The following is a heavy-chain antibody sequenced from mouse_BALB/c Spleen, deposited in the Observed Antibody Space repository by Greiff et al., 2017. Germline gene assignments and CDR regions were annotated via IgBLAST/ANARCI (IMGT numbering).Heavy chain of an antibody. CDR2: IDPENGDT. CDR1: GFNIKDYY. V-gene: IGHV14-4*02. J-gene: IGHJ2*01. Sequence: VQLQQSGAELVRSGASVKLSCTASGFNIKDYYMHWVKQRPEQGLEWIGWIDPENGDTEYAPKFQGKATMTADTSSNTAYLQLSSLTSEDTAVYYCNVWLRRDYWGQGTTLTVSS. CDR3: NVWLRRDY. D-gene: IGHD2-2*01.